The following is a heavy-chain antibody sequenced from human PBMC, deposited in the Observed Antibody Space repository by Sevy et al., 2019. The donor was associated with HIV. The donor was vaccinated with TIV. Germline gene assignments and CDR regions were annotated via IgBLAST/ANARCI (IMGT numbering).Heavy chain of an antibody. V-gene: IGHV6-1*01. D-gene: IGHD6-13*01. Sequence: SQTVSLTCAISGDSVSSNSAAWNWIRQSPSRGLEWLGRTYYRSKWSNDYAVSVKSRITINPDTSKNQFSLQLNSVTPEDTAVYYCARGPKAAGYYYYGMDVWGQGTTVTVSS. J-gene: IGHJ6*02. CDR2: TYYRSKWSN. CDR1: GDSVSSNSAA. CDR3: ARGPKAAGYYYYGMDV.